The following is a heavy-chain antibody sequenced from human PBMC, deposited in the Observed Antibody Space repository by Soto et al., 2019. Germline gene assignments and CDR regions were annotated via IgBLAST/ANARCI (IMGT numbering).Heavy chain of an antibody. CDR2: IWYDGSNK. D-gene: IGHD2-15*01. Sequence: QVQLVESGGGVVQPGRSLRLSCAASGFTFSSYGMHWVRQAPGKGLEWVAVIWYDGSNKYYADSVKGRFTISRDNSKNTLYLQMNSLRAEDTAVYYCATTDCSGGSCHYYYYYGMDVW. CDR3: ATTDCSGGSCHYYYYYGMDV. J-gene: IGHJ6*01. CDR1: GFTFSSYG. V-gene: IGHV3-33*01.